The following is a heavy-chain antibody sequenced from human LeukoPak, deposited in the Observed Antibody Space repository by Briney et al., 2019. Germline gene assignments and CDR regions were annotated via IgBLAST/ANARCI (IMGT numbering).Heavy chain of an antibody. J-gene: IGHJ6*02. Sequence: GASVKVSCKASGYTFTSYGISWVRQAPGQGLEWMGWISAYNGNTNYAQKLQGRVTMTTDTSTSTAYMELRSLRSDDTAVYYRALGMVQQFYYYYYGMDVWGQGTTVTVSS. V-gene: IGHV1-18*01. CDR1: GYTFTSYG. CDR2: ISAYNGNT. CDR3: ALGMVQQFYYYYYGMDV. D-gene: IGHD2-2*01.